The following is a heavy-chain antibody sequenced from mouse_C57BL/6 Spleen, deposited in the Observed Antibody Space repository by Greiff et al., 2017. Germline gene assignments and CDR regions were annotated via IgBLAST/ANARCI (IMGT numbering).Heavy chain of an antibody. CDR1: GYTFTDYE. CDR2: IDPETGGT. J-gene: IGHJ2*01. D-gene: IGHD4-1*01. V-gene: IGHV1-15*01. CDR3: TRETGTGAFFDY. Sequence: VQLQQSGAELVRPGASVTLSCKASGYTFTDYEMHWVKQTPVHGLEWIGAIDPETGGTAYNQKFKGKAILTADKSSSTAYMELRSLTSEDSAVYYCTRETGTGAFFDYWGQGTTLTVSS.